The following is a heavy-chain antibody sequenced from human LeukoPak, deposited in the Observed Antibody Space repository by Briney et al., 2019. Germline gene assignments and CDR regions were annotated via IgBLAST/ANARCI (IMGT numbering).Heavy chain of an antibody. V-gene: IGHV4-59*08. D-gene: IGHD2-15*01. CDR1: GGSISSYY. CDR2: IYYSGST. CDR3: SRNGGSARIIDY. J-gene: IGHJ4*02. Sequence: PSETLSLTCTVSGGSISSYYWSWIRQPPGKGLEWIGYIYYSGSTNYNPSLKSRVTISVDTSKNQFSLKLSSVTAADTAVYYCSRNGGSARIIDYWGQGTLVTVSS.